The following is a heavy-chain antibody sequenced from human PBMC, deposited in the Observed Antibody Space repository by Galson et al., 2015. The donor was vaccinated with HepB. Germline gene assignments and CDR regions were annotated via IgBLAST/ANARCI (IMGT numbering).Heavy chain of an antibody. CDR3: TRKLGTTSENWYFDL. J-gene: IGHJ2*01. V-gene: IGHV7-4-1*02. Sequence: SVTVSCKASGYIFEWYAMNWVRQAPGQGLEWMGWINTKTGKPTYAQDFTGRFVFSLDTSVNTTFLQISNLKPEDTAVYYCTRKLGTTSENWYFDLWGRGNLVTVSS. CDR1: GYIFEWYA. D-gene: IGHD1-14*01. CDR2: INTKTGKP.